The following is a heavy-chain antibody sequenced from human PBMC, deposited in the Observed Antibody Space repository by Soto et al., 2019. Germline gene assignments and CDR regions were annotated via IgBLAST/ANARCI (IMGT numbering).Heavy chain of an antibody. D-gene: IGHD3-9*01. CDR1: GFTFSTYA. J-gene: IGHJ6*02. Sequence: QVRLVESGGDVVQPGTSLRLSCAASGFTFSTYAIHWVRQAPGKGLEWVAVISYDGTYKYYADSVKGRFTISRDISENTVFLQMDSLGAADTAVYHCAKLAFDNIWFYFGMDVWGLGTTVTIFS. CDR2: ISYDGTYK. CDR3: AKLAFDNIWFYFGMDV. V-gene: IGHV3-30*18.